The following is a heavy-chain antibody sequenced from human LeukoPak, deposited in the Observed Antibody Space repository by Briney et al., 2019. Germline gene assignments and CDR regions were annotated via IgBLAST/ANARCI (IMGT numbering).Heavy chain of an antibody. CDR2: ISNDGTLK. D-gene: IGHD6-19*01. V-gene: IGHV3-30*04. Sequence: GRSLRLSCVVSGFIFSGHVMHWVRQAPGKGLEWVGLISNDGTLKLYAGSVKGRFTISRDNARNTLYLQMNSLRDEDTAVYYCAGPSWGSSGWFPSDYWGQGTLVTVSS. J-gene: IGHJ4*02. CDR3: AGPSWGSSGWFPSDY. CDR1: GFIFSGHV.